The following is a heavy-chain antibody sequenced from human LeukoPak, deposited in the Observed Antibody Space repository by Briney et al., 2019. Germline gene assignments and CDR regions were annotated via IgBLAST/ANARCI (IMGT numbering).Heavy chain of an antibody. D-gene: IGHD3-9*01. CDR2: INHSGST. Sequence: SETLSLTCAVYGGSFSGYYWSWIRQPPGKGLEWIGGINHSGSTNYNPSLKRRVTISVDTSKNQFSLKLSSVTAADTAVYYCARLAKVLRYFDWKRYYYYYMDVWGKGTTVTISS. CDR3: ARLAKVLRYFDWKRYYYYYMDV. J-gene: IGHJ6*03. CDR1: GGSFSGYY. V-gene: IGHV4-34*01.